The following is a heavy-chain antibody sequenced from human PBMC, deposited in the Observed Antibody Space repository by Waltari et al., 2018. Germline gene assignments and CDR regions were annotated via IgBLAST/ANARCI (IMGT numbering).Heavy chain of an antibody. Sequence: QLQLQESGPGLVKPSETLSLTCTVSGGSISSSSYYWGWIRQPPGKGLEWIGSIYYSGSTYYNPSLKSRVTISVDTSKNQFSLKLSSVTAADTAVYYCRGAAVAGGDYFDYWGQGTLVTVSS. V-gene: IGHV4-39*07. CDR1: GGSISSSSYY. J-gene: IGHJ4*02. CDR3: RGAAVAGGDYFDY. D-gene: IGHD6-19*01. CDR2: IYYSGST.